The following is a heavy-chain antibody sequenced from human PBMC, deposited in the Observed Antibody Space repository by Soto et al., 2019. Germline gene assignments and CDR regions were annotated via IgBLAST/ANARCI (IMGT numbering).Heavy chain of an antibody. CDR2: ISNDGSNK. J-gene: IGHJ6*02. D-gene: IGHD3-22*01. CDR3: ARGLAQYYGMDV. CDR1: GFTFSSYA. V-gene: IGHV3-30-3*01. Sequence: PGGYLRLSCAASGFTFSSYAMHWVRQAPSKRLERVAVISNDGSNKYNEETVKSRLNISRDNSKNTLYLQMYSLIAVDTAVYYCARGLAQYYGMDVWGQGTTVTVSS.